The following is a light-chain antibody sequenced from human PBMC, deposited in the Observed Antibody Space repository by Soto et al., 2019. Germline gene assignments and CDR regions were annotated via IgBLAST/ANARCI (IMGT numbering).Light chain of an antibody. J-gene: IGLJ1*01. Sequence: QSVLTQPASVSGSPGQSITISCTGTSSDVGLYNYVSWYRHLPGKVPELIIYDVSNRPSGVSNRFSGSKSANTASLTISGLQAEDEADYYCNSYTSSGTYVFGTGTKLTVL. CDR3: NSYTSSGTYV. V-gene: IGLV2-14*03. CDR1: SSDVGLYNY. CDR2: DVS.